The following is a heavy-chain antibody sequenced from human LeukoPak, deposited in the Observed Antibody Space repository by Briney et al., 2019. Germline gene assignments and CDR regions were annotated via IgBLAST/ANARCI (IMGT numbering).Heavy chain of an antibody. D-gene: IGHD1-7*01. Sequence: GASVTVSCKASGGTFSSYAISWVRQAPGQGLEWMGGIIPIFGTANYAQKFQGRVTITADESTSTAYMELSSLRSEDTAVYYCAREREGLELEAGTTRAFDIWGQGAMVTVSS. CDR2: IIPIFGTA. CDR3: AREREGLELEAGTTRAFDI. V-gene: IGHV1-69*13. CDR1: GGTFSSYA. J-gene: IGHJ3*02.